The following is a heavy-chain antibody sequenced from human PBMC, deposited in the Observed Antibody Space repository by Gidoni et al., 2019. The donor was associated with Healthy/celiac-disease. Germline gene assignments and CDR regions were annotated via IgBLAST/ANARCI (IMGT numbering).Heavy chain of an antibody. CDR2: ISYDGSNK. D-gene: IGHD3-10*01. CDR1: GFTFSSYG. J-gene: IGHJ3*02. Sequence: QVQLVESGGAVVQPGRSLRLSCAASGFTFSSYGMHWVRQAPGKGLEWVAVISYDGSNKYYADSVKGRFTISRDNSKNTLYLQMNSLRAEDTAVYYCAKDEAPLYYGSASDAFDIWGQGTMVTVSS. V-gene: IGHV3-30*18. CDR3: AKDEAPLYYGSASDAFDI.